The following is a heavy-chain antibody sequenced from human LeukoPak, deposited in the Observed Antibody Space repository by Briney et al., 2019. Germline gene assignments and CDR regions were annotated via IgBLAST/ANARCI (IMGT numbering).Heavy chain of an antibody. Sequence: SETLSLTCAHFGGSFNTYFAHWIRQPPGKGLEWIGEIDQSGSTKYNPSLKSRVTVSIDTSKNQFSLNLNSVTAADTAVYYCVIFIMGTSTTHYWGQGTLVTVSS. CDR3: VIFIMGTSTTHY. D-gene: IGHD1-26*01. CDR1: GGSFNTYF. V-gene: IGHV4-34*01. CDR2: IDQSGST. J-gene: IGHJ4*02.